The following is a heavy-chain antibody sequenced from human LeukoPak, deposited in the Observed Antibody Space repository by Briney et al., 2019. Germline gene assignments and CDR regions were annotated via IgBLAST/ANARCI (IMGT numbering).Heavy chain of an antibody. CDR1: GFTFSSYG. CDR3: AKDRKVRYSGYDFVS. J-gene: IGHJ3*01. Sequence: GGSLRLSCAASGFTFSSYGMHWVRQAPGKGLEWVAVISYDGSNKYYADSVKGRFTISRDNSKNTLYLQMNSLRAEDTAVYYCAKDRKVRYSGYDFVSWGQGTMVTVSS. D-gene: IGHD5-12*01. CDR2: ISYDGSNK. V-gene: IGHV3-30*18.